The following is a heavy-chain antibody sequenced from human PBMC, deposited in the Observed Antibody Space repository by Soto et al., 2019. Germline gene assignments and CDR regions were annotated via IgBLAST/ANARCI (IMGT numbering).Heavy chain of an antibody. CDR1: GYIFTDYA. CDR3: ASPLRGGYYESLRYYYGMDV. CDR2: INAGNGNT. D-gene: IGHD3-3*01. Sequence: ASVKVSCKASGYIFTDYAIHWVRQAPGQRLEWMGWINAGNGNTKYSQKFQGRVTITRDTSASTAYMELSSLRSEDTAVYYCASPLRGGYYESLRYYYGMDVWGQGTTVTVSS. V-gene: IGHV1-3*01. J-gene: IGHJ6*02.